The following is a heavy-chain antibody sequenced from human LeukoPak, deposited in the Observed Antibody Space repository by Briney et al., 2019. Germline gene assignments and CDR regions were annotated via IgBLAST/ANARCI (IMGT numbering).Heavy chain of an antibody. Sequence: SDTLSLTCAVSGSSMNTHYLSWIRQPPGRGLEWIGCMLHTVRGKDNPSLKSRCTLSADTSKNQCSLRLTSVTAADTAVYYCATIKRGNIFGYFAFWGQGIPVTVSS. CDR2: MLHTVRG. V-gene: IGHV4-59*07. J-gene: IGHJ4*02. CDR1: GSSMNTHY. CDR3: ATIKRGNIFGYFAF. D-gene: IGHD3-3*02.